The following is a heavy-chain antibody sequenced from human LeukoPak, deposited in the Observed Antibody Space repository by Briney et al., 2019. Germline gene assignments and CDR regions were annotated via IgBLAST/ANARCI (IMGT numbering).Heavy chain of an antibody. Sequence: PGGSLRLSCAASGFTFSSYWMSWVRQAPGKGLEWVANIKQDGSEKYYVDSVKGRFTISRDNAKNSLYLQMNSLRAEDTAVYYCARGLSYAWGGVEYSSPFDYWGQGTLVTVSS. D-gene: IGHD6-6*01. CDR3: ARGLSYAWGGVEYSSPFDY. CDR2: IKQDGSEK. V-gene: IGHV3-7*01. CDR1: GFTFSSYW. J-gene: IGHJ4*02.